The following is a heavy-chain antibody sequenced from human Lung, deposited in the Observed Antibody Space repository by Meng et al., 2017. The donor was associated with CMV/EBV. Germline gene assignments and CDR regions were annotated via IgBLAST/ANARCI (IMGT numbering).Heavy chain of an antibody. CDR3: ARVFGDITGYVFDY. D-gene: IGHD3-22*01. Sequence: SETLSLTCAISGDSVSSNSATWNWIRQSPSRGLEWLGRTYYKSKWNHDYAVSVKSRISFNPDTSKNQFSLQLSSVTPEDTAVYYCARVFGDITGYVFDYLGQRXLVTVSS. CDR1: GDSVSSNSAT. CDR2: TYYKSKWNH. V-gene: IGHV6-1*01. J-gene: IGHJ4*02.